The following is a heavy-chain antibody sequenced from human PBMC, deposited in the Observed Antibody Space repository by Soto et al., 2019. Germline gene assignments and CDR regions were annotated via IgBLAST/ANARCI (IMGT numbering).Heavy chain of an antibody. CDR1: CGSVISDSYY. D-gene: IGHD3-22*01. J-gene: IGHJ5*02. CDR2: IYYSGST. Sequence: PSETLSLTCTFSCGSVISDSYYWSWIRQPPGKGLEWIGYIYYSGSTNYNPSLKSRVTISVDTSKNQFSLKLSSVTAADTAVYYCAMYYYDSSGQNWFDPWGQGTLVTVSS. CDR3: AMYYYDSSGQNWFDP. V-gene: IGHV4-61*01.